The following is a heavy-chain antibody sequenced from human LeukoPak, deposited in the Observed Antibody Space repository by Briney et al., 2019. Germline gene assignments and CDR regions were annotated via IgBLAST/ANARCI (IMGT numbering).Heavy chain of an antibody. CDR2: ISCSGGST. CDR3: ARDRGILDY. V-gene: IGHV3-23*01. D-gene: IGHD3-16*01. CDR1: GFTFSSYA. J-gene: IGHJ4*02. Sequence: PGGSLRLSCAASGFTFSSYAMSWVRQAPGQGLEWFSAISCSGGSTYYADSVKGRFTIARDNSKNTLYLQMNSLRAEDTAVYYCARDRGILDYWGQGTLVTVSS.